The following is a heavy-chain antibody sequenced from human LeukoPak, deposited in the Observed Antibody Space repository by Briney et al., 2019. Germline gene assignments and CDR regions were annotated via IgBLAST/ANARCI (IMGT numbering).Heavy chain of an antibody. CDR1: GFTFSSYR. J-gene: IGHJ5*02. CDR2: ISKSRSTI. Sequence: PGGSLRLSCAAPGFTFSSYRMHWVRQAPGKGLGWVSYISKSRSTIYYADSVKGRFTISRDNAKNSLYLQMNSLRAEDTAVYYCARRDCDSTKCRGSNWFDPWGQGTLVSVSS. V-gene: IGHV3-48*01. CDR3: ARRDCDSTKCRGSNWFDP. D-gene: IGHD2/OR15-2a*01.